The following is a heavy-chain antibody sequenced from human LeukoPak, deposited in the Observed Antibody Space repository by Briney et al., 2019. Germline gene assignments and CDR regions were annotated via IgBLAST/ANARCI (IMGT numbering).Heavy chain of an antibody. D-gene: IGHD2-15*01. Sequence: SETLSLTCTVSGGSISSYYWSWIRQPPGKGLEWIGYIYYSGSTNYNPSLKSRVTISVDTSKNQFSLKLSSVTAADTAVYYCARHKYCSGGSCYSGPFDYWGQGTLVTVFS. CDR1: GGSISSYY. CDR2: IYYSGST. J-gene: IGHJ4*02. CDR3: ARHKYCSGGSCYSGPFDY. V-gene: IGHV4-59*08.